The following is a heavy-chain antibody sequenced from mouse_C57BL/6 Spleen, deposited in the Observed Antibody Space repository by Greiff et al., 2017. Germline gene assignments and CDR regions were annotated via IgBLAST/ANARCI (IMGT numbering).Heavy chain of an antibody. J-gene: IGHJ3*01. CDR2: ILPGSGST. CDR3: ARKRAFNYYGSSFAY. V-gene: IGHV1-9*01. CDR1: GYTFTGYW. Sequence: VQLQQSGAELMKPGASVKLSCKATGYTFTGYWIEWVKQRPGHGLEWIGEILPGSGSTNYNEKFKGKATFTAATSSNTAYMQLSSLTTEDSAIYYCARKRAFNYYGSSFAYWGQGTLVTVSA. D-gene: IGHD1-1*01.